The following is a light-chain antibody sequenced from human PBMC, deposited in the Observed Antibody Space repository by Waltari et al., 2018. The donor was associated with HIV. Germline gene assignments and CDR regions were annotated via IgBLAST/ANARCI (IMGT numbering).Light chain of an antibody. CDR3: QQYGSSPPSIT. CDR2: GAS. V-gene: IGKV3-20*01. Sequence: EIVLTQSPGTLSLSPGERATLSCRASQSVSSSYLAWYQQKPGQARRLLIYGASSRATGIPDRFSGSGSGTDFTLTISRLEPEDFAVYYCQQYGSSPPSITFGQGTRLEIK. CDR1: QSVSSSY. J-gene: IGKJ5*01.